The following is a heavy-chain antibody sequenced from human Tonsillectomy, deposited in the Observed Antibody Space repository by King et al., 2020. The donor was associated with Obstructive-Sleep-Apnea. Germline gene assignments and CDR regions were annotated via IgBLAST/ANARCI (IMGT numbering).Heavy chain of an antibody. V-gene: IGHV4-39*07. CDR1: GGSISSSSYY. Sequence: QLQESGPGLVKPSETLSLTCTVSGGSISSSSYYWGWIRQPPGKGLEWIGSIFYTGSTYYNSSLKSRVTRSVDTSKNQFSLKLSSVTAADTAVYYCARVDDNSGCFYFDYWGQGTLATVSS. CDR3: ARVDDNSGCFYFDY. J-gene: IGHJ4*02. D-gene: IGHD6-19*01. CDR2: IFYTGST.